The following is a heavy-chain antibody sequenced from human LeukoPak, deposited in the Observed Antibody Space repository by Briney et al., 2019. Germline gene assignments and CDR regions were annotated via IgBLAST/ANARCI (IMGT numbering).Heavy chain of an antibody. V-gene: IGHV4-59*01. CDR2: IYYSGRT. D-gene: IGHD3-22*01. CDR1: GGSISSYY. J-gene: IGHJ1*01. Sequence: SETLSLTCNVSGGSISSYYWSWIRQPPGKGLEWIGYIYYSGRTNYNPSLKSRVTISVDTSKNQFSLKLSSVTAADTAVYYCARVVQSTDSSGFYLPEYFQHWGQGTLVTVSS. CDR3: ARVVQSTDSSGFYLPEYFQH.